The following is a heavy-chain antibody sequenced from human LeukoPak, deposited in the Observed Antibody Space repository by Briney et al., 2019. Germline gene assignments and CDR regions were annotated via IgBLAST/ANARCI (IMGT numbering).Heavy chain of an antibody. CDR2: IYYSGGT. CDR1: GGSISSGGYY. V-gene: IGHV4-31*03. J-gene: IGHJ5*02. D-gene: IGHD3-10*01. CDR3: ARVEYYGSGSYYLGWFDP. Sequence: SQTLSLTCTVSGGSISSGGYYWSWIRQHPGKGLEWIGYIYYSGGTYYNPSLKSRVTISVDTSKNQFSLKLSSVTAADTAVYYCARVEYYGSGSYYLGWFDPWGQGTLVTVSS.